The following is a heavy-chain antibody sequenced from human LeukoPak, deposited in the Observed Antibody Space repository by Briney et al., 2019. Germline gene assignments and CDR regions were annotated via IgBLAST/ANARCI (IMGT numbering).Heavy chain of an antibody. CDR3: TRRAWGSGWGAFDI. CDR1: GFTFSNYA. Sequence: PGGSLRLSCAVSGFTFSNYAMSWVRQAPGKGLEWVSAISGSGGSTFYADSVKGRFTISRDNSKNSLYLQMNRLKTEDTAVYYCTRRAWGSGWGAFDIWGQGTMVTVPS. CDR2: ISGSGGST. J-gene: IGHJ3*02. D-gene: IGHD6-19*01. V-gene: IGHV3-23*01.